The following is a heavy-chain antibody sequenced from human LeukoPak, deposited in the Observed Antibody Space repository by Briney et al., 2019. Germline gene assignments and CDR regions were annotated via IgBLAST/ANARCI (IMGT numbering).Heavy chain of an antibody. CDR3: ARTKIQLWSRGRYFDL. J-gene: IGHJ2*01. Sequence: GGSLRLSCAASGFTFSSYWMSWVRQAPGKGLEWVANIKQDGSEKYYVDSVKGRFTISRDNAKNSLYLQMNSLRAEGTAVYYCARTKIQLWSRGRYFDLWGRGTLVTVSS. CDR1: GFTFSSYW. D-gene: IGHD5-18*01. V-gene: IGHV3-7*01. CDR2: IKQDGSEK.